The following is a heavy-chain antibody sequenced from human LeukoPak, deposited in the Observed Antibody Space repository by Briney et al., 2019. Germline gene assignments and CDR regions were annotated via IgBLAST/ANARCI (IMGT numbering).Heavy chain of an antibody. J-gene: IGHJ4*02. CDR1: GFTFSNYW. CDR2: TRQDGSEK. CDR3: ARELAGHYYGSGSSFDY. V-gene: IGHV3-7*01. Sequence: QTGGSLRLSCAASGFTFSNYWMSWVRQAPGKGLEWVANTRQDGSEKYYVDSVKGRFTISRDNAKNSLYLQMNSLRAEDTAVYYCARELAGHYYGSGSSFDYWGQGTLLTVSS. D-gene: IGHD3-10*01.